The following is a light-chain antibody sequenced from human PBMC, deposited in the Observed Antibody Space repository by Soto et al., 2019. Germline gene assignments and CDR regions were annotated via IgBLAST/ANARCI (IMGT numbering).Light chain of an antibody. V-gene: IGLV1-44*01. CDR1: SSNIGTNT. CDR2: SNN. CDR3: ASWDDSLNGPV. Sequence: VLTQPPSASGTPGQRVTISCSGSSSNIGTNTVNWYQHLPGTAPKLLIYSNNQRPSGVPDRFSGSKSATSASLAISGLQSEDEADYYCASWDDSLNGPVFGGGTKLTVL. J-gene: IGLJ2*01.